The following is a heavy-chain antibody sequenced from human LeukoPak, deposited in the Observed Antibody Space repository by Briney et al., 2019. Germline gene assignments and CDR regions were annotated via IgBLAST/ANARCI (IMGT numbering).Heavy chain of an antibody. V-gene: IGHV5-51*01. CDR2: IYPGDSDT. CDR1: GYRLSTYW. Sequence: GESLKISCKSSGYRLSTYWIGWVRQMSGKGLEWMGIIYPGDSDTRYSPSFQGQVTISADKSISTAYLQWSSLKASDTAMYYCARLVETYYYGSGSYYNSVSWFDPWGQGTLVTVSS. CDR3: ARLVETYYYGSGSYYNSVSWFDP. J-gene: IGHJ5*02. D-gene: IGHD3-10*01.